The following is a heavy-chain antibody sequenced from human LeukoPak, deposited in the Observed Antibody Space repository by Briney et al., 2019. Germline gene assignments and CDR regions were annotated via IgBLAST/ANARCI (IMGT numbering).Heavy chain of an antibody. CDR3: ARIDVSGGYYVDY. J-gene: IGHJ4*02. D-gene: IGHD3-22*01. Sequence: GESLKISCKGSGDTFTTYWISWVRQMPGKGLEWMGIIYPDDSDTRYSPSFQGQVTISADKSISTAYLQWSSLKASDTAMYYCARIDVSGGYYVDYWGQGTLVAVSS. V-gene: IGHV5-51*01. CDR1: GDTFTTYW. CDR2: IYPDDSDT.